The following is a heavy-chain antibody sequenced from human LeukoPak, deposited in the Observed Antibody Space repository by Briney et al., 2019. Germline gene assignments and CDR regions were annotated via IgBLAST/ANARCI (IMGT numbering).Heavy chain of an antibody. Sequence: GGALRLSCAAAGFTFSSYWMHWVRQAPGKGLVWVSRINSDGSYTNYADSVKDRFTISRDNAKNTLYLQMNSRRAEDTVVYYCATLGTMVRGVIMDYWGQGTLVTVSS. CDR2: INSDGSYT. CDR3: ATLGTMVRGVIMDY. CDR1: GFTFSSYW. J-gene: IGHJ4*02. V-gene: IGHV3-74*01. D-gene: IGHD3-10*01.